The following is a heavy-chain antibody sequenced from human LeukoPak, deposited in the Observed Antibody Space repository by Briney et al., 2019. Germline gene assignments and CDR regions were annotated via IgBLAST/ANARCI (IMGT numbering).Heavy chain of an antibody. Sequence: SETLSLTCAVYGGSFGGYYWSWIRQPPGKGLEWIGEINHSGSTNYNPSLKSRVTISVDTSKNQFSLKLCSVTAADTAVYYCARFVPYYYDSSGYYYFDYWGQGTLVTVSS. J-gene: IGHJ4*02. CDR2: INHSGST. V-gene: IGHV4-34*01. CDR1: GGSFGGYY. CDR3: ARFVPYYYDSSGYYYFDY. D-gene: IGHD3-22*01.